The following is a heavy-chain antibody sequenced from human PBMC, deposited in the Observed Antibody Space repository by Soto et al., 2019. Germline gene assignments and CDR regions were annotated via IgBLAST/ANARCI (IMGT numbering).Heavy chain of an antibody. CDR3: ATHDGPAAAGLVLDF. Sequence: EVQLVESGGGLVQPGGSLRLSCAASGFTFSSRWMTWVRQAPGKGLEWVANIKQDENGKDYVDSVKGRFTISRDNAKNSLYLQMNRLRAEDTDVYYCATHDGPAAAGLVLDFWGQGTLVTVSS. D-gene: IGHD6-13*01. V-gene: IGHV3-7*02. J-gene: IGHJ4*02. CDR2: IKQDENGK. CDR1: GFTFSSRW.